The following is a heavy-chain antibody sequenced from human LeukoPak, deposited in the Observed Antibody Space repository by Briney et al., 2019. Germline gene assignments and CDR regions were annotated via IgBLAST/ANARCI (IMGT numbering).Heavy chain of an antibody. V-gene: IGHV1-8*01. CDR2: MNPNSGNT. Sequence: ASLKVSCKPSGYTFTSSAINWVRPATGQGLGWMGWMNPNSGNTGYAQKFQGRVTMTRNTSISTAYMELSSLRSEDTAVYYCARARSRVWFGELLDYYYYMDVWGKGTTVTISS. CDR3: ARARSRVWFGELLDYYYYMDV. J-gene: IGHJ6*03. D-gene: IGHD3-10*01. CDR1: GYTFTSSA.